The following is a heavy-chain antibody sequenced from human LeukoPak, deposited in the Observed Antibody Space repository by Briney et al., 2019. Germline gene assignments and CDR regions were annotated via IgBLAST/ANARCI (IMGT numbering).Heavy chain of an antibody. CDR3: ARSVSRGDSFFDY. CDR1: GYSISSSNW. D-gene: IGHD2-15*01. V-gene: IGHV4-28*01. J-gene: IGHJ4*02. CDR2: IYYSGST. Sequence: PSDTLSLTCAVSGYSISSSNWGGWIRQPPGEGREWIGYIYYSGSTYYNPSLKSRVTMSVDTSKNQVSLKLSSVTAVDTAVYYCARSVSRGDSFFDYWGQGTLVTVSS.